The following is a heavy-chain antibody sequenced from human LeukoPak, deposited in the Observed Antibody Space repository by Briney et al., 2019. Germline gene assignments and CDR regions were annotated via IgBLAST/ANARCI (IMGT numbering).Heavy chain of an antibody. V-gene: IGHV3-23*01. CDR3: AKAVGFGEAYGMDV. CDR2: ISGSGGST. J-gene: IGHJ6*02. D-gene: IGHD3-10*01. Sequence: GGSLRLSCAASGFTFSSYAMSWVRQAPGKGLEWVSAISGSGGSTYYADSVKGRFTISRDNSKNTLYLQMNSLRPEDTAVYYCAKAVGFGEAYGMDVWGQGTTVTVSS. CDR1: GFTFSSYA.